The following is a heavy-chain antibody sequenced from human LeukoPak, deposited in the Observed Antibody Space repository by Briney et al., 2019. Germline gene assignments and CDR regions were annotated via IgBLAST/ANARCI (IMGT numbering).Heavy chain of an antibody. CDR3: ARDEYSSSRSTH. CDR1: GFTFSRDW. D-gene: IGHD6-13*01. V-gene: IGHV3-7*01. CDR2: IKQDGSQK. J-gene: IGHJ4*02. Sequence: GGSLRLSCAASGFTFSRDWMSWVRQAPGKGLEWVANIKQDGSQKSYVDSVKGRFTISRDNANNLLYLQMNSLRAEDTAVYYCARDEYSSSRSTHWGQGTLVTVSS.